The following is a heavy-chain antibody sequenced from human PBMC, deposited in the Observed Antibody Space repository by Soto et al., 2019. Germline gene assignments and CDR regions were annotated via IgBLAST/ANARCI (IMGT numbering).Heavy chain of an antibody. V-gene: IGHV3-23*01. Sequence: GGSLRLSCAASGFTFSSYAMSWVRQAPGKGLEWVSAISGSGGSTYYADSVKGRFTISRDNSKNTLYLQMNSLRAEDTAVYYCAKDPLWFGELHQVIDPDPWGQGTLVTVSS. D-gene: IGHD3-10*01. J-gene: IGHJ5*02. CDR2: ISGSGGST. CDR3: AKDPLWFGELHQVIDPDP. CDR1: GFTFSSYA.